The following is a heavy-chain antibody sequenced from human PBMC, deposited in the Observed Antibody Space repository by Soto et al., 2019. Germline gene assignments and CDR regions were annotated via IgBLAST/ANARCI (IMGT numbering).Heavy chain of an antibody. V-gene: IGHV3-15*07. J-gene: IGHJ6*02. CDR1: GFTFSNAW. CDR2: IKSKTDGGTT. Sequence: GGSLRLSCAASGFTFSNAWMNWVRQAPGKGLEWVGRIKSKTDGGTTDYAAPVKGRFTISRDDSKNTRYLQMNSLKTEDTAVYYCTTDPKWGYSSSWYYYYGMDVWGQGTTVTVSS. CDR3: TTDPKWGYSSSWYYYYGMDV. D-gene: IGHD6-13*01.